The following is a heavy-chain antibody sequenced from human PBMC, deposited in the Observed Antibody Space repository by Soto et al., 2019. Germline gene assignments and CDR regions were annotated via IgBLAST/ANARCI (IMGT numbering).Heavy chain of an antibody. V-gene: IGHV1-18*01. D-gene: IGHD6-13*01. J-gene: IGHJ6*02. CDR2: ISAYNGNT. CDR3: AREGYSSSWYGGYYYYGMDV. CDR1: GYTFTSYG. Sequence: ASVKVSCKASGYTFTSYGISWVRQAPGQGLEWMGWISAYNGNTNYAQKLQGRVTMTTDTSTSTAYMELRSLRSDDTAVYYCAREGYSSSWYGGYYYYGMDVWGQGTTVTVSS.